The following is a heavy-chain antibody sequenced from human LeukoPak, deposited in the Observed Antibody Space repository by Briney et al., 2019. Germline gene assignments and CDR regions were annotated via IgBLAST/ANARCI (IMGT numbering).Heavy chain of an antibody. CDR1: GGSVSSYY. V-gene: IGHV4-59*02. CDR3: AGASLYYDSSGQRTFDI. CDR2: IYYSGGT. Sequence: SETLSLTCTVSGGSVSSYYWNWIRQPPGKGLEWIGYIYYSGGTNYNPSLKSRVTISLDTFKNQFSLKLSSVTAADTAVYYCAGASLYYDSSGQRTFDIWGQGTMVTVPS. D-gene: IGHD3-22*01. J-gene: IGHJ3*02.